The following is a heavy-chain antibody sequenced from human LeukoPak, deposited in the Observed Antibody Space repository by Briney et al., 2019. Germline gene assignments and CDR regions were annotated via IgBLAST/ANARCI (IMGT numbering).Heavy chain of an antibody. CDR1: GGSISSSNW. Sequence: SGTLSLTCAVSGGSISSSNWWSWIRQPPGKGLEWIGYIYYSGSTNYNPSLKSRVTISVDTSKNQFSLKLSSVTAADTAVYYCARGDSSGYYGDYWGQGTLVTVSS. CDR2: IYYSGST. CDR3: ARGDSSGYYGDY. D-gene: IGHD3-22*01. V-gene: IGHV4-61*01. J-gene: IGHJ4*02.